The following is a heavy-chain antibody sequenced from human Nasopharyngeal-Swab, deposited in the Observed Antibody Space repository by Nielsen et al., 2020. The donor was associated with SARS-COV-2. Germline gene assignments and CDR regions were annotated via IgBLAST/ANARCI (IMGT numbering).Heavy chain of an antibody. CDR2: ISAYNGNT. D-gene: IGHD6-13*01. J-gene: IGHJ4*02. CDR3: ARDVGNVAAAGSFDY. V-gene: IGHV1-18*01. Sequence: ASVKVSCKASGYTFTSYGISWVRQAPGQGLEWMGWISAYNGNTNYAQKLQGRVTMTTDTSTSTAYMELRSLRSDDTAMYYCARDVGNVAAAGSFDYWGQGTLVTVSS. CDR1: GYTFTSYG.